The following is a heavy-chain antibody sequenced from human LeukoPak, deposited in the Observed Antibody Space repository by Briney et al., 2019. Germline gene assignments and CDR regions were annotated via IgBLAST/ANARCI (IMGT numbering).Heavy chain of an antibody. Sequence: PGGSLRLSCAGTGFTFSTYALSWVRQAPGKGLMWVSAISGSGDSAYSADSVKGRFTISRDNSKNTLYLQMNNLRAEDTAVYYCAKGFWSGYFDYWGQGILVTVSS. D-gene: IGHD2-8*02. CDR1: GFTFSTYA. J-gene: IGHJ4*02. CDR3: AKGFWSGYFDY. V-gene: IGHV3-23*01. CDR2: ISGSGDSA.